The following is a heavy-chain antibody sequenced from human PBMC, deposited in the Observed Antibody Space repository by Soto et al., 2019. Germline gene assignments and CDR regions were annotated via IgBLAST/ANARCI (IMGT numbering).Heavy chain of an antibody. CDR3: ARDIRSRWYDN. Sequence: QVQLVESGGGVVQPGRSLRLSCAASGFTFSNYGMHWVRQAPGKGLEWVAVISYDGSSQYYVDSVKGRLTISRDNSKNTVYLKMNSLRAEDTAVYYCARDIRSRWYDNWGQGTLVTVSS. CDR2: ISYDGSSQ. CDR1: GFTFSNYG. J-gene: IGHJ5*02. D-gene: IGHD6-13*01. V-gene: IGHV3-33*05.